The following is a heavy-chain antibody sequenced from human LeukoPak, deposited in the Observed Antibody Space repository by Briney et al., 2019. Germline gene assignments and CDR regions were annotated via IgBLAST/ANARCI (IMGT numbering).Heavy chain of an antibody. CDR1: GGSISSYY. J-gene: IGHJ4*02. Sequence: KPSETLSLTCTVSGGSISSYYWSWIRQPPGKGLEWIGYIYYSGSTNYNPSLKSRVTISVDTFKNQFSLKLSSVTAADTAVYYCARLDSGWYRYWGQGTLVTVSS. V-gene: IGHV4-59*01. D-gene: IGHD6-19*01. CDR3: ARLDSGWYRY. CDR2: IYYSGST.